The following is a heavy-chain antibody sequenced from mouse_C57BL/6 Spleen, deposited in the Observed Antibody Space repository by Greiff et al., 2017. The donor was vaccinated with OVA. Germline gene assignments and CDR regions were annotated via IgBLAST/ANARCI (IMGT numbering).Heavy chain of an antibody. Sequence: QVQLQQPGAELVKPGASVKLSCKASGYTFTSYWMHWVKQRPGQGLEWIGMIHPNSGSTNYNEKFKSKATLTVDKTSSTDYMQLSSLRSEDSAVYYCARWGLGSSYGFAYWGQGTLVTVSA. J-gene: IGHJ3*01. V-gene: IGHV1-64*01. CDR1: GYTFTSYW. CDR3: ARWGLGSSYGFAY. CDR2: IHPNSGST. D-gene: IGHD1-1*01.